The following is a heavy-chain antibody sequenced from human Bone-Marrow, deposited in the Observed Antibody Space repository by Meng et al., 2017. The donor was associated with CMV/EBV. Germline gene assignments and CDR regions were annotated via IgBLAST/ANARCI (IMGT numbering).Heavy chain of an antibody. V-gene: IGHV1-18*01. CDR3: ARGIGSSSWFDY. D-gene: IGHD6-6*01. CDR2: VSAYNGNT. J-gene: IGHJ4*02. Sequence: ASVKVSCKASGYTFTSYGISWVRQAPGQGLEWMGWVSAYNGNTNYAQQFQGRVTMNTDTSTSTGYMELRSLRSDDAAVYYCARGIGSSSWFDYWGQGTLGTVSS. CDR1: GYTFTSYG.